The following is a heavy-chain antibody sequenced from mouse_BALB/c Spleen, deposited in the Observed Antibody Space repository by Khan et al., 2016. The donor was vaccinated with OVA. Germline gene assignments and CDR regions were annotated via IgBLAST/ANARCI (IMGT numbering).Heavy chain of an antibody. V-gene: IGHV1-7*01. CDR1: GYTFTSYW. CDR2: INPTSGYT. CDR3: ARDRIDY. J-gene: IGHJ2*01. Sequence: QVRLQQSGAELAKPGASVKMSCTASGYTFTSYWMHWIKQRPGQGLEWIGYINPTSGYTDYNQKFKDKATLTADKSSSTAYMQLSSLTSDDSAVYYCARDRIDYWGQGTAFTVAS.